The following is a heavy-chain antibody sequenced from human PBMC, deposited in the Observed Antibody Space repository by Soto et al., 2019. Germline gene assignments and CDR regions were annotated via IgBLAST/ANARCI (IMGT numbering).Heavy chain of an antibody. CDR3: AKIGVDYGDSPGNLFYY. V-gene: IGHV3-30*18. CDR2: ISYDGSNK. D-gene: IGHD4-17*01. Sequence: QGQLVESGGGVVQPGRSLRLSCAASGFTFSSYGMHWVRQAPGKGLEWVAVISYDGSNKYYADSVKGRFTISRDNSKNTLYLQMNSLRAEDTAVYYCAKIGVDYGDSPGNLFYYCGQGTLVTVSS. J-gene: IGHJ4*02. CDR1: GFTFSSYG.